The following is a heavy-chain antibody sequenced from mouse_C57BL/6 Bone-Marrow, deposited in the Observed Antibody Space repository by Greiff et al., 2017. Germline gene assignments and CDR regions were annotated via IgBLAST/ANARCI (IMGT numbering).Heavy chain of an antibody. J-gene: IGHJ2*01. CDR2: INPSKGGT. CDR1: GYTFTSYW. Sequence: QVQLQQPGTELVKPGASVKLSCKASGYTFTSYWMHWVKQRPGQGLEWIGNINPSKGGTNYNEKFKSKATLTVDKSSSTAYMQLSSLTSEDSAVYYCARSHYYGGDFDYWGQGTTLTVSS. CDR3: ARSHYYGGDFDY. D-gene: IGHD1-2*01. V-gene: IGHV1-53*01.